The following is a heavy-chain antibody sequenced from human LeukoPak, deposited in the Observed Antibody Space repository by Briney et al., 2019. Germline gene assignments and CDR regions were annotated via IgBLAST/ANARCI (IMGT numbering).Heavy chain of an antibody. Sequence: ASVKVSCKASGYTFTSYYMHWVRQAPGQGLEWMGIINPSGGSTSYAQKFQGRVTITADESTSTAYMELSSLRSEDTAVYYCAKARGRQALIWSGFNKAPYFDYWGQGTLVTVSS. V-gene: IGHV1-46*01. CDR1: GYTFTSYY. CDR3: AKARGRQALIWSGFNKAPYFDY. CDR2: INPSGGST. D-gene: IGHD3-3*01. J-gene: IGHJ4*02.